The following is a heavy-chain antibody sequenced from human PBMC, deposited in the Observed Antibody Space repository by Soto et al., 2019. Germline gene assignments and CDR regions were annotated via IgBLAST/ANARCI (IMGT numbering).Heavy chain of an antibody. CDR1: GFTFSSYS. CDR2: ISSSSSTI. Sequence: EVQLVESGGGLVQPGGSLRLSCAASGFTFSSYSMNWVRQAPGKGLEWVSYISSSSSTIYYADSVKGSFTISRDNAKNSLYLQMDSLRDEDTAVYYCAREAGTWHLPLNWFDPWGQGTLVTVSS. J-gene: IGHJ5*02. CDR3: AREAGTWHLPLNWFDP. D-gene: IGHD6-19*01. V-gene: IGHV3-48*02.